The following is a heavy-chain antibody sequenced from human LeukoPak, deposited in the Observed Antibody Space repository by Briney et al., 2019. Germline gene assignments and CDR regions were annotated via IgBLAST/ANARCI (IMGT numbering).Heavy chain of an antibody. CDR2: ISSSSSYI. D-gene: IGHD2-15*01. CDR1: GFTFSSYS. Sequence: GGSLRLSCAASGFTFSSYSMNWVRQAPGKGLERVSSISSSSSYIYYADSVKGRFTISRDNAKNSLYLQMNSLRAEDTAVYYCASLDRYCSGGSCSYFDYWGQGTLVTVSS. CDR3: ASLDRYCSGGSCSYFDY. J-gene: IGHJ4*02. V-gene: IGHV3-21*01.